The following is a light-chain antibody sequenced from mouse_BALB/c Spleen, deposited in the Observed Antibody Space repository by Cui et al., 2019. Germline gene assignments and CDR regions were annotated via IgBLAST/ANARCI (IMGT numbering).Light chain of an antibody. V-gene: IGKV6-15*01. CDR2: SAS. Sequence: DIVMTQSQKFMSSSVGDRVSVTCKASQNGGTNVAWYQQKPGQSPKALIYSASYRYSGVPDRFTGSGSGTDFTLTISNVQSEDLAEYFCQQYNSYPFTFGSGTKLEIK. J-gene: IGKJ4*01. CDR1: QNGGTN. CDR3: QQYNSYPFT.